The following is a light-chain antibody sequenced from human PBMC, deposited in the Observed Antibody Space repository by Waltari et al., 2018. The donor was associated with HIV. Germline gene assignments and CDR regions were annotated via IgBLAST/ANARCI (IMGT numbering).Light chain of an antibody. J-gene: IGLJ3*02. V-gene: IGLV1-40*01. CDR1: SPNIGAGYA. CDR3: QSYDSRQSGFWV. Sequence: QSVLTQPPSVSGAPGQRVTISCTGSSPNIGAGYAVHWYKQLPGTAPKLLIYGNTNRPSGVSDRFSGSKSGTSASLAITGLQAEDEADYYCQSYDSRQSGFWVFGGGTTLTVL. CDR2: GNT.